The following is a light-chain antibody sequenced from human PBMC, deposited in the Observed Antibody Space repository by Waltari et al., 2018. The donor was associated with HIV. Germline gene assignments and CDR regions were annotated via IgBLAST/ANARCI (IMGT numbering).Light chain of an antibody. CDR1: SSDVGSYNL. V-gene: IGLV2-23*02. CDR3: CSYAGSSTCV. Sequence: QSALTQPASVSGSPGQSITISCTGTSSDVGSYNLVSWYQQHPGKAPKLMIYEVSKRRSGVSNRFSVSKSGNTASLTISGLQAEDEADYYCCSYAGSSTCVFGTGTKVTVL. J-gene: IGLJ1*01. CDR2: EVS.